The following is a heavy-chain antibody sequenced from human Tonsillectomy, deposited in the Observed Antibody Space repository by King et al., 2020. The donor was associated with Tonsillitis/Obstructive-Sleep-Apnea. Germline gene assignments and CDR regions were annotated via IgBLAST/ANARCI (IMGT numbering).Heavy chain of an antibody. Sequence: VQLVESGAEVKEPGESLRISCKVSGYSFASYWINWVRQMPGKGLEWMGKIDPSDSYANYSPSFQGHVTFSVDKSISTAHLQWSSLRASDNAMYYCARGGIGYDFAFDIWGQGTMVTVSS. J-gene: IGHJ3*02. V-gene: IGHV5-10-1*01. CDR3: ARGGIGYDFAFDI. CDR2: IDPSDSYA. D-gene: IGHD5-12*01. CDR1: GYSFASYW.